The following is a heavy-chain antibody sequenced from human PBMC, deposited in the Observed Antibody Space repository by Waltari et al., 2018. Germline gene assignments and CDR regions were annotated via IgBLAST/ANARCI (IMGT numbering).Heavy chain of an antibody. V-gene: IGHV4-39*07. CDR1: GGSISSSSYY. J-gene: IGHJ5*02. CDR3: ASGYYYDSSGYFNWFDP. Sequence: QLQLQESGPGLVKPSETLSLTCTVSGGSISSSSYYWGWIRQPPGKGLEWIGSIYYSWSTYYNPSLKSRVTISVDTSKNQFSLKLSAVTAADTAVYYCASGYYYDSSGYFNWFDPWGQGTLVTVSS. CDR2: IYYSWST. D-gene: IGHD3-22*01.